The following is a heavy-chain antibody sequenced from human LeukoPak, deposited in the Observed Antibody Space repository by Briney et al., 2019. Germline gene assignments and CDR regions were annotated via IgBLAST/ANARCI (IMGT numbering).Heavy chain of an antibody. Sequence: GGSLRLSCAASGFTFDDYGMNWVRQVRGKGLEWVSGINWNGGTTGYAAFVKVRFTISRDNAKNSLYLQMNSLRAEDTALYYCARGGVSSGYYPFDYWGPGTLVTVSS. CDR3: ARGGVSSGYYPFDY. J-gene: IGHJ4*02. D-gene: IGHD3-22*01. CDR2: INWNGGTT. CDR1: GFTFDDYG. V-gene: IGHV3-20*04.